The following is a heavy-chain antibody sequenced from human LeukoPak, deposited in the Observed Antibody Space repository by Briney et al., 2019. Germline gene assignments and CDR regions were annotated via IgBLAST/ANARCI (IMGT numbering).Heavy chain of an antibody. CDR2: ISAYNGNT. Sequence: ASVKLSCTASGYTFTSYGISWVRQAPGQGLEWMGWISAYNGNTNYAQKLQGRVTMTTDTSTSTAYMELRSLRSDDTAVYYCARALGYCSSTSCYVSTFPFDPWGQGTLVTVSS. CDR3: ARALGYCSSTSCYVSTFPFDP. D-gene: IGHD2-2*01. J-gene: IGHJ5*02. CDR1: GYTFTSYG. V-gene: IGHV1-18*01.